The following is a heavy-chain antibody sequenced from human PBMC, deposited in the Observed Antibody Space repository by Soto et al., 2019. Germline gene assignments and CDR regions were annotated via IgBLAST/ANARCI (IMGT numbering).Heavy chain of an antibody. CDR2: IDPSDSYT. V-gene: IGHV5-10-1*01. Sequence: GESLKISCKGSGYSVTSYWISWVRQMPGKGLEWMGRIDPSDSYTNYSPSFQGHVTISADKSISTAYLQWSSLKASDTAMYYCARNYYDSSGYYYDAFDIWGQGTMVTVS. D-gene: IGHD3-22*01. CDR1: GYSVTSYW. J-gene: IGHJ3*02. CDR3: ARNYYDSSGYYYDAFDI.